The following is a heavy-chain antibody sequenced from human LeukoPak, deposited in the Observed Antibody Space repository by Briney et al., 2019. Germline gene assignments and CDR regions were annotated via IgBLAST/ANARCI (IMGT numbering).Heavy chain of an antibody. V-gene: IGHV1-2*02. Sequence: ASVKVSCKASGHTFTDYCIHWVRQAPGQGLEWMGWINPHSGGTNYAQKFRGRVTMTRDTSISTAYMELSRLRSDDTAVYFCARKDIAVAGLHYYGMDVWGQGTTVTVSS. CDR3: ARKDIAVAGLHYYGMDV. J-gene: IGHJ6*02. CDR1: GHTFTDYC. D-gene: IGHD6-19*01. CDR2: INPHSGGT.